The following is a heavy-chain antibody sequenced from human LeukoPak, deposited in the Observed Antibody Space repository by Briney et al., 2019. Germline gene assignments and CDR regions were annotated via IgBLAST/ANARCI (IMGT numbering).Heavy chain of an antibody. V-gene: IGHV3-21*01. CDR2: ISSSSSYI. D-gene: IGHD4-17*01. Sequence: GGSLRLSCAASGFTFSSYSMNWVRQAPGKGLEWVSSISSSSSYIYYADSVKGRFTISRDSAKNSLYLQMNSLRAEDTAVYYCAREYGDYGNWFDPWGQGTLVTVSS. CDR3: AREYGDYGNWFDP. J-gene: IGHJ5*02. CDR1: GFTFSSYS.